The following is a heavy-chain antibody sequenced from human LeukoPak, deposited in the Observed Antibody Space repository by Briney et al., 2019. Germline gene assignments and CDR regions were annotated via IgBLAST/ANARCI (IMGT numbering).Heavy chain of an antibody. J-gene: IGHJ3*02. CDR3: ARDTTIFGVVIFGYAFDI. CDR2: ISAYNGNT. D-gene: IGHD3-3*01. CDR1: GYTFTSYG. V-gene: IGHV1-18*01. Sequence: GASAKVSCKAAGYTFTSYGISWVRQAPGQGLEWMGWISAYNGNTNYAQKLQGRVTMTTDTSTSTAYMELRSLRSDDTAVYYCARDTTIFGVVIFGYAFDIWGQGTMVTVSP.